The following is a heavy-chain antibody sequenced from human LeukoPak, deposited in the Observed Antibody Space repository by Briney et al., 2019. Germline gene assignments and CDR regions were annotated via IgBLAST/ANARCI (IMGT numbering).Heavy chain of an antibody. CDR3: ARDYCGGDCFPDY. Sequence: SVKVSCKASGYTFTGYYVHWVRQAPGQGLEWMGRINPNSGDTNYAQKFQGRVTMTRDTSISTAYMELSRLRSDDTAVYYCARDYCGGDCFPDYWGQGTLVTVFS. CDR1: GYTFTGYY. CDR2: INPNSGDT. V-gene: IGHV1-2*06. J-gene: IGHJ4*02. D-gene: IGHD2-21*02.